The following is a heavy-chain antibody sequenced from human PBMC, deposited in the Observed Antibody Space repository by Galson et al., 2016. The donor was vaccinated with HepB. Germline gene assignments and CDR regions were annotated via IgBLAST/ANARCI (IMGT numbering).Heavy chain of an antibody. CDR1: GFSLTTQGEC. CDR3: AHAFFSILPGPFDS. J-gene: IGHJ4*02. D-gene: IGHD3-9*01. CDR2: IYWYDDR. V-gene: IGHV2-5*01. Sequence: PALVKPTQTLTLTCAFSGFSLTTQGECVGWVRQSPGKALEWLALIYWYDDRRYSPPLRDRPTIPKDTSKTHVVLTMTNMDPADTGTYYCAHAFFSILPGPFDSWGQGTLVAVSS.